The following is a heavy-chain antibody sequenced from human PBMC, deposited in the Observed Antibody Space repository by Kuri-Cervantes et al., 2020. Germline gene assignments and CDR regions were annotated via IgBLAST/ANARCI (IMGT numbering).Heavy chain of an antibody. J-gene: IGHJ4*02. CDR2: ISWNSGSI. CDR1: GFTFDDYA. V-gene: IGHV3-9*01. D-gene: IGHD3-9*01. CDR3: ARVNVNFDWLFNYFFDY. Sequence: SLKISCAASGFTFDDYAMHWVRQAPGKGLEWVSGISWNSGSIGYADSVKGRFTISRDNAKNSLYLQMNSLRAEDTAVYYCARVNVNFDWLFNYFFDYWGQGTLVTVSS.